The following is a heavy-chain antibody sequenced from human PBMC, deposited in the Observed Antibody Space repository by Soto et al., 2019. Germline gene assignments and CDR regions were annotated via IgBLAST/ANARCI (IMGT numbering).Heavy chain of an antibody. J-gene: IGHJ6*02. Sequence: NPSETLSLTCAVSGGSISSANWLTWVRQPPGKGLEWIGEIYHGGSTSYNPSLKSRVTLSLDKFKNHFSLNLTSVTAADTAVYYCARLSFSYGVDVWGQGTTVTVSS. V-gene: IGHV4-4*02. CDR2: IYHGGST. CDR3: ARLSFSYGVDV. CDR1: GGSISSANW.